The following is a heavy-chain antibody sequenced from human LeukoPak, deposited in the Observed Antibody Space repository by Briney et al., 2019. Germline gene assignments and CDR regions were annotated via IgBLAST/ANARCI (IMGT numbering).Heavy chain of an antibody. CDR2: ISGSGGGT. Sequence: GGSLRLSCAASGFTFSSYAMSWVRQAPGKGLEWVSGISGSGGGTYYADSVKGRFTISRDNSKNTLYLQMNSLRAEDTAVYYCANFPSYQYYYYYMNVWGKGTTVTVSS. CDR1: GFTFSSYA. V-gene: IGHV3-23*01. CDR3: ANFPSYQYYYYYMNV. J-gene: IGHJ6*03.